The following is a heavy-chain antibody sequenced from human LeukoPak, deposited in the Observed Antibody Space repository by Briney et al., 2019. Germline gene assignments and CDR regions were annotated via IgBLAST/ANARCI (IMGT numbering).Heavy chain of an antibody. CDR1: GGSISSYY. D-gene: IGHD3-22*01. Sequence: PSETLSLTCSVSGGSISSYYWSWIRQPPGKGLQWIGYIYFTGSTKYNPTLGSRVTISVDTSKNQFSLKLSSVTAADTAVYYCARQDYYDSSGTFDYWGQGTLVTVSS. J-gene: IGHJ4*02. V-gene: IGHV4-59*08. CDR2: IYFTGST. CDR3: ARQDYYDSSGTFDY.